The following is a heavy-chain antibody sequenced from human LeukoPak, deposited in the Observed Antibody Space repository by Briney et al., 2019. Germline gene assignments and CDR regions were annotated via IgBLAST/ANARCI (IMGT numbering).Heavy chain of an antibody. Sequence: GGSLRLSCAASGFTFSNYAMSWVRQAPGKGLEWVSAISGSGGSTYYADSVKGRFTISRDNSKNTLYLQMNSLRAEDTAVYYCAKDHDYYGSGSYFDNWFDPWGQGTLVTVSS. D-gene: IGHD3-10*01. CDR1: GFTFSNYA. V-gene: IGHV3-23*01. CDR3: AKDHDYYGSGSYFDNWFDP. J-gene: IGHJ5*02. CDR2: ISGSGGST.